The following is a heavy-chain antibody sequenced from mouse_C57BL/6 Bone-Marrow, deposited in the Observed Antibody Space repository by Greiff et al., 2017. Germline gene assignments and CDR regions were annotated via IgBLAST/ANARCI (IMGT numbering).Heavy chain of an antibody. CDR3: ARLEFDGSSGDWYFDV. V-gene: IGHV1-85*01. D-gene: IGHD1-1*01. J-gene: IGHJ1*03. Sequence: VQLQQSGPELVKPGASVKLSCKASGYTFTSYDINWVKQRPGQGLEWIGWIYPRDGSTKYNEKFKGKATLTVVTSSSTAYMELHSLASEDSAVYFCARLEFDGSSGDWYFDVGGTGTTVTVSS. CDR2: IYPRDGST. CDR1: GYTFTSYD.